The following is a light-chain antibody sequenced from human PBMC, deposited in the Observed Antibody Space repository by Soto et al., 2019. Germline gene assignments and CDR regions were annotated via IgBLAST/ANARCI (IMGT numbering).Light chain of an antibody. CDR2: DAS. Sequence: EIVLTQSPATLSLSPGERDTLSCRASQSVGNSLAWYQQKPGQAPRLLIFDASKRATGVPATFSGSGSGTDFTLTISSLEPADCAVYYCQRRSNWPPSLGQGKRFEIK. J-gene: IGKJ5*01. CDR3: QRRSNWPPS. CDR1: QSVGNS. V-gene: IGKV3-11*01.